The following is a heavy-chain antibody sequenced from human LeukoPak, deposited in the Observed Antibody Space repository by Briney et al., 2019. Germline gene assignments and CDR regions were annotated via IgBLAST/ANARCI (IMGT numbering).Heavy chain of an antibody. Sequence: ASVKVSCKASGYTFTSYYMHWVRQAPGQGLEWMGIINPSGGSTSYAQKFQGRVTMTRDMSTSTVYMELSSLRSEDTAVYYCARDQPSYNWNYQNYYYYYYMDVWGKGTTVTVSS. CDR3: ARDQPSYNWNYQNYYYYYYMDV. CDR1: GYTFTSYY. D-gene: IGHD1-7*01. V-gene: IGHV1-46*01. CDR2: INPSGGST. J-gene: IGHJ6*03.